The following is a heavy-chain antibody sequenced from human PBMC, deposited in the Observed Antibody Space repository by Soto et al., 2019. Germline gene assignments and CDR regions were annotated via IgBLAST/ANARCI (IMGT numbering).Heavy chain of an antibody. CDR3: ARRTPRITMVRGVIRAFDI. Sequence: SETLSLTCAVYGGSFSGYYWSWIRQPPGKGLEWIGEINHSGSTNYNPSLKSRVTISVDTSKNQFSLKLSSVTAADTAVYYCARRTPRITMVRGVIRAFDIWGQGTMVT. J-gene: IGHJ3*02. CDR2: INHSGST. CDR1: GGSFSGYY. V-gene: IGHV4-34*01. D-gene: IGHD3-10*01.